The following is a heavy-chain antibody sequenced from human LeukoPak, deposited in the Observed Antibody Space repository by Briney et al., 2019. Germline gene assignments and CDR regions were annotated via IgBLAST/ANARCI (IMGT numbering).Heavy chain of an antibody. J-gene: IGHJ4*02. CDR2: IVPIFGTA. V-gene: IGHV1-69*06. CDR3: ARGTYYYDSSGPDGDY. Sequence: RASVKVSCKASGGTFSSYAISWVRQAPGQGLEWMGGIVPIFGTANYAQKFQGRVTITADKSTSTAYMELSSLRSEDTAVYYCARGTYYYDSSGPDGDYWGQGTLVTVSS. D-gene: IGHD3-22*01. CDR1: GGTFSSYA.